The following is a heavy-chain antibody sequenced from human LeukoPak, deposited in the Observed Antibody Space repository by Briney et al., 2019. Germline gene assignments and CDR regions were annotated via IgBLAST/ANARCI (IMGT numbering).Heavy chain of an antibody. V-gene: IGHV5-51*01. Sequence: HGESLKISCKGSGYSFTNYWIGWVRQMPGKGLEWMGIIYPGDSETRYNPSFQGQVTISADKSISTAYLQWSSLKASDTAMYYCARRGSVAANGDYWGQGTLVTVSS. CDR2: IYPGDSET. D-gene: IGHD2-15*01. CDR3: ARRGSVAANGDY. CDR1: GYSFTNYW. J-gene: IGHJ4*02.